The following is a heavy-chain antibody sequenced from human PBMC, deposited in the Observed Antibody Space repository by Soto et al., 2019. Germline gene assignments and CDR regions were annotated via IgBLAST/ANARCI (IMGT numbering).Heavy chain of an antibody. CDR2: IYYSGST. V-gene: IGHV4-31*03. CDR3: ARGAGVLLYYYYGMDV. Sequence: LSLTCTVSGGSISSGGYYWSWIRQHPGKGLEWIGCIYYSGSTYYNPSLKSRVTISVDTSKNQFSLKLSSVTAADTAVYYCARGAGVLLYYYYGMDVWGQGTTVTVSS. J-gene: IGHJ6*02. D-gene: IGHD2-15*01. CDR1: GGSISSGGYY.